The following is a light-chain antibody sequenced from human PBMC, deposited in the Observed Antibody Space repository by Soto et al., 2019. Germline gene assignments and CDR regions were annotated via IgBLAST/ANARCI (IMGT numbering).Light chain of an antibody. CDR3: CLYTGATTYV. CDR1: SSDVGLYDY. Sequence: QSVLAQPASVSGSPGQSITISCTGTSSDVGLYDYVSWYQQHPGKAPQLMISEGHRRPSGVPDRFSGSTSVNSASLTISGLQADDEADYYCCLYTGATTYVFGTGTKVTVL. CDR2: EGH. J-gene: IGLJ1*01. V-gene: IGLV2-23*01.